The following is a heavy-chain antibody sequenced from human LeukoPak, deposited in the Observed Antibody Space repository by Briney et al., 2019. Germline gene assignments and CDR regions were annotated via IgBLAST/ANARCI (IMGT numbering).Heavy chain of an antibody. CDR2: ISSGSSSR. CDR1: GFTFSSYW. V-gene: IGHV3-48*01. Sequence: PGGSLRLSCAASGFTFSSYWMTWVRQAPGKGLEWVSYISSGSSSRYYADSVKGRFTISRDNVKNSLYLQMNSLRAEDTAVYFCARLRYYAVDVWGQGTTVIVSS. J-gene: IGHJ6*02. CDR3: ARLRYYAVDV.